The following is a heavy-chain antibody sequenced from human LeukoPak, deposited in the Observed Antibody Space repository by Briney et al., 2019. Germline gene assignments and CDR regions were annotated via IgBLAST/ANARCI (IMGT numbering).Heavy chain of an antibody. CDR2: INHSGST. V-gene: IGHV4-34*01. Sequence: SETLSLTCAVYGGSFSGYYWSLIRQPPGKGLEWIGEINHSGSTNYNPSLKSRVTISVDTSKNQFSLKLSSVTAADTAVYYCARVLGYCSGGSCYAGAFDIWGQGTMVTVSS. CDR1: GGSFSGYY. D-gene: IGHD2-15*01. J-gene: IGHJ3*02. CDR3: ARVLGYCSGGSCYAGAFDI.